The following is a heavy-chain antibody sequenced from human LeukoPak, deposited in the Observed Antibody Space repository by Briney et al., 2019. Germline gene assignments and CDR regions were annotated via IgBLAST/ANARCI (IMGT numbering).Heavy chain of an antibody. V-gene: IGHV3-7*01. CDR1: GFTFSNAW. CDR3: ARDNPIYYDSSGYYFGY. J-gene: IGHJ4*02. Sequence: GGSLRLSCAASGFTFSNAWMSWVRQAPGKGLEWVANIKQDGSEKYYVDSVKGRFTISKDNAKNSLYLQMNSLRAEDTAVYYCARDNPIYYDSSGYYFGYWGQGTLVTVSS. CDR2: IKQDGSEK. D-gene: IGHD3-22*01.